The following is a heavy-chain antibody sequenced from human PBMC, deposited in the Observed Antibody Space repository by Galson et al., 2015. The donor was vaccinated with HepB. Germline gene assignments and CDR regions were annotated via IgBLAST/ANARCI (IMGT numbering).Heavy chain of an antibody. D-gene: IGHD3-16*01. CDR3: ASSYLGDNWFDP. Sequence: LSLTCTVSGGSISSGGYYWSWIRQHPGKGLEWIGYIYYSGSTYYNPSLKSRVTISVDTSKNQFSLKLSSVTAADTAVYYCASSYLGDNWFDPWGQGTLVTVSS. CDR2: IYYSGST. CDR1: GGSISSGGYY. V-gene: IGHV4-31*03. J-gene: IGHJ5*02.